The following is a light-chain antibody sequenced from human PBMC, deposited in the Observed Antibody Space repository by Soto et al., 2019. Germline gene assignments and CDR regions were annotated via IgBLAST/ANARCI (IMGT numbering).Light chain of an antibody. CDR1: QSVNSN. V-gene: IGKV3-15*01. J-gene: IGKJ5*01. Sequence: EIVMTQSPATLSVSPGERVTLSCRASQSVNSNLAWYQQKPGQAPRLLIYGASTRATGIPASFIGSGSGTDFTLTLSSLQPEDCAVYYFQQRSNGPDAVGQGTRV. CDR2: GAS. CDR3: QQRSNGPDA.